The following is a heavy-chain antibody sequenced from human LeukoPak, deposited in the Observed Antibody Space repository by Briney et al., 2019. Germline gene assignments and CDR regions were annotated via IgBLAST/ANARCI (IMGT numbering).Heavy chain of an antibody. J-gene: IGHJ4*02. Sequence: GGSLRLSCAASGFTFGTSWMSWVRQAPGRGLERVANINHDGREIYYEDSVKGRFTISRDNAKTSLYLQMNSLRAGDTALYYCTSGRAGTYWGQGTLVIVSS. CDR2: INHDGREI. D-gene: IGHD1-26*01. V-gene: IGHV3-7*01. CDR1: GFTFGTSW. CDR3: TSGRAGTY.